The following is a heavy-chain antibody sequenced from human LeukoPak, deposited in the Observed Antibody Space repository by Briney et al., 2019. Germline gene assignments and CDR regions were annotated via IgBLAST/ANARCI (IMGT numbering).Heavy chain of an antibody. CDR1: GASISASIYY. Sequence: PSETLSLTCTVSGASISASIYYWGWIRQPPGKGLEWIGSIYYRGSTYYNPSLKSRVTLSVDTSKNQFSLKLSSVAAADTAVYYCAIHAGSSSIWFDFDYWGQGTLVTVSS. CDR3: AIHAGSSSIWFDFDY. V-gene: IGHV4-39*01. D-gene: IGHD6-13*01. CDR2: IYYRGST. J-gene: IGHJ4*02.